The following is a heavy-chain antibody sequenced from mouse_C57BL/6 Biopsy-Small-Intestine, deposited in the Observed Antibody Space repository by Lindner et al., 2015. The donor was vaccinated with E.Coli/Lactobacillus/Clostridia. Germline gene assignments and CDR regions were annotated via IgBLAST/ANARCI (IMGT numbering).Heavy chain of an antibody. Sequence: VQLQESGPELVKPGASVKISCKASGYSFTGYFMNWVKQSHGKSLEWIGRINPYNGDTFYNQKFKGKATLTVDKFSSTAHMGLRSLTSEDSAVYYCARWAYSNFLFDYWGQGTTLTVSS. J-gene: IGHJ2*01. D-gene: IGHD2-5*01. CDR1: GYSFTGYF. V-gene: IGHV1-20*01. CDR2: INPYNGDT. CDR3: ARWAYSNFLFDY.